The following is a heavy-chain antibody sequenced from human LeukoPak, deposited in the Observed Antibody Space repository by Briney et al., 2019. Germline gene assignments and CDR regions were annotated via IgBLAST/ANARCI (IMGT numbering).Heavy chain of an antibody. CDR3: ARLADITGTTGFDY. Sequence: PSETLSLTCTVSGGSISSSSYYWGWIRQPPGKGLEWIGEIYHSGSTNYNPSLKSRVTISVDKSKNQFSLKLSSVTAADTAVYYCARLADITGTTGFDYWGQGTLVTVSS. D-gene: IGHD1-20*01. CDR1: GGSISSSSYY. CDR2: IYHSGST. J-gene: IGHJ4*02. V-gene: IGHV4-39*07.